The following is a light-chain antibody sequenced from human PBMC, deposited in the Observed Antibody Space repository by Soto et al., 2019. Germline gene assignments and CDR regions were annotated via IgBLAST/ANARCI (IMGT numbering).Light chain of an antibody. V-gene: IGKV3-15*01. Sequence: EIVMTQLPATLSVSPGETVTLSCRASQSVTSNLAWYQQKPGQAPRLLIYGASTRATGTPVIFSGSGSGTEFTLTISSLQPDDFAVYYCQEYHDWPSFGGGTKVEIK. CDR3: QEYHDWPS. CDR1: QSVTSN. J-gene: IGKJ4*01. CDR2: GAS.